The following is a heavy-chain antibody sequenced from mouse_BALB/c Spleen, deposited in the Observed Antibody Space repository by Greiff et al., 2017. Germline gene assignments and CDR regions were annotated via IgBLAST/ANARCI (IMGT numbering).Heavy chain of an antibody. J-gene: IGHJ4*01. D-gene: IGHD1-1*01. CDR2: IWTGGGT. Sequence: VQRVESGPGLVAPSQSLSITCTVSGFSLTSYDISWIRQPPGKGLEWLGVIWTGGGTNYNSAFMSRLSISKDNSKSQVFLKMNSLQTDDTAIYYCVRSYGSSSYYAMDYWGQGTSVTVSS. V-gene: IGHV2-9-2*01. CDR3: VRSYGSSSYYAMDY. CDR1: GFSLTSYD.